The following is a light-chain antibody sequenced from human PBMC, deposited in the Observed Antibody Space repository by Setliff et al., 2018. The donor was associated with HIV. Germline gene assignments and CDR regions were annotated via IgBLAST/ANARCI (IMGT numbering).Light chain of an antibody. CDR2: DVS. CDR3: SSYTSSSTLV. V-gene: IGLV2-14*01. Sequence: QSVLTQPASVSGSPGQSITISCTGTSSDDGGYNYVSWYQQHPGKAPKLMIYDVSKRPSGVSNRFSGSKSGNTASLTISGLQAEDEADYYCSSYTSSSTLVFGTGTKVTVL. CDR1: SSDDGGYNY. J-gene: IGLJ1*01.